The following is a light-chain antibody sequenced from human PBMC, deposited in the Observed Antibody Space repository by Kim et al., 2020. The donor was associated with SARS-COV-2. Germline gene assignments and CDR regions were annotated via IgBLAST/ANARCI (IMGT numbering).Light chain of an antibody. CDR3: SSYAGSNVVL. CDR2: EVS. J-gene: IGLJ2*01. CDR1: SSDVGGYNY. V-gene: IGLV2-8*01. Sequence: GQSVTISCTGTSSDVGGYNYVSWYQQHPGKAPKLMIYEVSKRPSGVPDRFSGSKSGNTASLTVSGLQAEDEADYYCSSYAGSNVVLFGGGTKVTVL.